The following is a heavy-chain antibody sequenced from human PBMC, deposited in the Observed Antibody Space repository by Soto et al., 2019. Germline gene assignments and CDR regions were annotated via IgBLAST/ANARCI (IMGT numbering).Heavy chain of an antibody. V-gene: IGHV1-2*02. D-gene: IGHD6-6*01. Sequence: GASVKVSCKASGYTFTGYYMHWVRQAPGQGLEWMGWINPNSGGTNYAQKFQGRVTMTSDTSISTAYMELSRLRSDDTAVYYCARDSSSTAMYYFDYWGQGTLVTVSS. J-gene: IGHJ4*02. CDR3: ARDSSSTAMYYFDY. CDR2: INPNSGGT. CDR1: GYTFTGYY.